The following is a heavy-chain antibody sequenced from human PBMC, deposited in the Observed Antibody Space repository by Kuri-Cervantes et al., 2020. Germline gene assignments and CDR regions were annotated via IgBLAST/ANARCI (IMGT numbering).Heavy chain of an antibody. Sequence: SETLSLTCTVSGGSISSYYWSWIRQPPGKGLEWIGRIYKRVITNYNPSLKSRVTISVDTSKNQFSLKLSSVTAADTAVYYCARVRYFDWRIDYWGQGTLVTVSS. CDR3: ARVRYFDWRIDY. D-gene: IGHD3-9*01. CDR1: GGSISSYY. V-gene: IGHV4-59*01. CDR2: IYKRVIT. J-gene: IGHJ4*02.